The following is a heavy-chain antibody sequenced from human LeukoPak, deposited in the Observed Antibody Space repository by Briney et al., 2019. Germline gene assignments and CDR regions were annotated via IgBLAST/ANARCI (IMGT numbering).Heavy chain of an antibody. Sequence: PGGSLRLSCAASGFTFNRYGMSWVRQAPGKGLEWVANIKKDGSEKYYVDSVKGRFTISRDNAKTSLYLQMNSLSAEDTAVYYCARHLSGVTGYTYGRGIDYWGQGTLVTVSS. J-gene: IGHJ4*02. CDR3: ARHLSGVTGYTYGRGIDY. CDR2: IKKDGSEK. V-gene: IGHV3-7*01. D-gene: IGHD5-18*01. CDR1: GFTFNRYG.